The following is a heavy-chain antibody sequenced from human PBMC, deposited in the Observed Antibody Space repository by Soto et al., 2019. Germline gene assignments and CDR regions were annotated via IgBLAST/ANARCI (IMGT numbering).Heavy chain of an antibody. CDR2: VNPNNGET. Sequence: QVQLVQSGAELMKPGASVKVSCKASGYTFSNYDMNWVRQATGQGPEWIGWVNPNNGETGYAQKYXGXAXXTTDISTTQAYMERTSLRSEVTAIYYCAKVSRRGSAIDFDYWGQGTLITVSS. CDR3: AKVSRRGSAIDFDY. D-gene: IGHD3-10*01. J-gene: IGHJ4*02. V-gene: IGHV1-8*01. CDR1: GYTFSNYD.